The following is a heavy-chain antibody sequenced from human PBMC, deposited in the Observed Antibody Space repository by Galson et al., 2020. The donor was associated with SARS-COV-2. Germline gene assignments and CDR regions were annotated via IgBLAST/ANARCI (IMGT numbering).Heavy chain of an antibody. Sequence: GESLKISCKGSGYSFTSYWIGWVRQMPGKGLEWMGIIYPGDSDTRYSPSFQGQVTISADKSISTAYLQWSSLKASDTAMYYCARSLYCDYEERDGFDPWGQGTLVTVSS. CDR2: IYPGDSDT. D-gene: IGHD4-17*01. CDR3: ARSLYCDYEERDGFDP. V-gene: IGHV5-51*01. J-gene: IGHJ5*02. CDR1: GYSFTSYW.